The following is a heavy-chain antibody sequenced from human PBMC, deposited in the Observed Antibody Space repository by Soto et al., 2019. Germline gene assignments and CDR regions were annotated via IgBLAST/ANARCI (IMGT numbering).Heavy chain of an antibody. Sequence: AGESLKISCKGSGYSFTKYWIGWVRQMPGKGLEWMGIIYPDDSDTRYSPSFQGQVTISADKSINTAYLQWSSLQASDTAMYYCVRDTVITPGGNYYYYGMDVWGQGTTVTVSS. CDR1: GYSFTKYW. V-gene: IGHV5-51*01. J-gene: IGHJ6*02. CDR3: VRDTVITPGGNYYYYGMDV. D-gene: IGHD4-17*01. CDR2: IYPDDSDT.